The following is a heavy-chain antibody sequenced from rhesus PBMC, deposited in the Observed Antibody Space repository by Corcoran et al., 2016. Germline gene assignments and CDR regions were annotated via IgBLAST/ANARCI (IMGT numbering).Heavy chain of an antibody. CDR2: ICGSGSRT. CDR3: ARQEYSYFDY. J-gene: IGHJ4*01. D-gene: IGHD4-23*01. Sequence: QLQLQESGPGLVKPSETLSVTCAVSGGSISSNYWSWIRQPPGKGLEWSGRICGSGSRTNYNPTLKSRVTLSVDTSKNQLSLKLSSVTAADTAVYYCARQEYSYFDYWGQGVLVTVSS. V-gene: IGHV4-169*01. CDR1: GGSISSNY.